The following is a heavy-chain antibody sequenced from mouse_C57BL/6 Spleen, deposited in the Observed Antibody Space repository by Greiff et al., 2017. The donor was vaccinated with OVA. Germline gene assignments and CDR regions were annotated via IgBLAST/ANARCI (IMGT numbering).Heavy chain of an antibody. CDR1: GFTFSDYG. V-gene: IGHV5-17*01. J-gene: IGHJ4*01. D-gene: IGHD1-1*01. CDR2: ISSGSSTI. Sequence: EVMLVESGGGLVKPGGSLKLSCAASGFTFSDYGMHWVRQAPEKGLEWVAYISSGSSTIYYADTVKGRFTISRDNAKNTLFLQMTSLRSEDTAMYYCARDGGSSPYAMDYWGQGTSVTVSS. CDR3: ARDGGSSPYAMDY.